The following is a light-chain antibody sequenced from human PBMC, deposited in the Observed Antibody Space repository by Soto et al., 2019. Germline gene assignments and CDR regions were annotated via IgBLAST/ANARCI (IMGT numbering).Light chain of an antibody. Sequence: EIVMTQSPDTLSVSPGERATLSCRASQSVSSNLAWYQHKPGQAPRLLMYGASTRATGVPARFSGSGSGTEFTRTISSLQSEDFAVYYCQQYNDWPLTFGQATRVEIK. V-gene: IGKV3-15*01. CDR1: QSVSSN. CDR2: GAS. CDR3: QQYNDWPLT. J-gene: IGKJ1*01.